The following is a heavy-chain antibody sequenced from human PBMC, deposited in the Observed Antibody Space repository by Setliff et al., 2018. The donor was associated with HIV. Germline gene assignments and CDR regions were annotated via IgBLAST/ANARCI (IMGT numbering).Heavy chain of an antibody. D-gene: IGHD1-7*01. CDR2: ISYDGSNK. CDR1: GFTFSSYA. J-gene: IGHJ3*02. CDR3: ARDRGNWNYVEAFDI. Sequence: LRLSCAASGFTFSSYAMHWVRQAPGKGLEWVAVISYDGSNKYYADSVKGRFTISRDNSKNTLYLQMNSLRAEDTAVYYCARDRGNWNYVEAFDIWGQGTMVTVSS. V-gene: IGHV3-30*04.